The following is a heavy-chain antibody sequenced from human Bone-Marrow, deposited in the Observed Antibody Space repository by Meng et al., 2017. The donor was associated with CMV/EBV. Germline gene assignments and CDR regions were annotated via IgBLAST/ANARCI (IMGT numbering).Heavy chain of an antibody. CDR2: ISSSSSYI. Sequence: GGSLRLSCAASGFTFSSYSMNWVRQAPGKGLEWVSSISSSSSYIYYADSVKGRFTISRDNAKNSLYLQMNSLRAEDTAVYYCATCANYDFWSGFRPLRFDIWAQGTMVTVSS. CDR3: ATCANYDFWSGFRPLRFDI. J-gene: IGHJ3*02. V-gene: IGHV3-21*01. CDR1: GFTFSSYS. D-gene: IGHD3-3*01.